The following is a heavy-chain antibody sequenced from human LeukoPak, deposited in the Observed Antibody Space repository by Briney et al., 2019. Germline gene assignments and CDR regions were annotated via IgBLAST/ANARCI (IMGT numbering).Heavy chain of an antibody. D-gene: IGHD3-22*01. CDR2: IKSKRDGGTI. Sequence: GGSLRLSCAASGFTFSSYGMSWVRQAPGKGLEWVGRIKSKRDGGTIDYAAPVKGRFTISRDDSKNTLYLQMNSLKTEDTAVYYCTTAAMLSDSSGYYYNHFDYWGQGTLVTVSS. V-gene: IGHV3-15*01. J-gene: IGHJ4*02. CDR3: TTAAMLSDSSGYYYNHFDY. CDR1: GFTFSSYG.